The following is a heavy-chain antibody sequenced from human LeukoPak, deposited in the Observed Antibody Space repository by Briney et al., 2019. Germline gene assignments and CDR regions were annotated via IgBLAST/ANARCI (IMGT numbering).Heavy chain of an antibody. CDR3: ARGGGSSSWSLGFDY. CDR2: ISSNGGST. D-gene: IGHD6-13*01. Sequence: GGSLRLSCAASGFTFSSYAMHWVRQAPGKGLEYVSAISSNGGSTFYANSVKGRFTISRDNSKNTLYLQMGSLRAEDMAVYYCARGGGSSSWSLGFDYWGQGTLVTVSS. CDR1: GFTFSSYA. J-gene: IGHJ4*02. V-gene: IGHV3-64*01.